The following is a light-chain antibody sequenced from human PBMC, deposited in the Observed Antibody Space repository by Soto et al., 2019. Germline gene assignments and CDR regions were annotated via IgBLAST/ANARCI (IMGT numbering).Light chain of an antibody. J-gene: IGKJ5*01. V-gene: IGKV3-15*01. Sequence: EIVMTQSPATLSVSPGERATLSCMASQSVSTNLVWYQQKPGQAPRLLIYGASTRATGVPGRFSGTGSGTAFTLTISSLEPADFAVYYCQQRSNWPPITFGQGTRLEIK. CDR2: GAS. CDR1: QSVSTN. CDR3: QQRSNWPPIT.